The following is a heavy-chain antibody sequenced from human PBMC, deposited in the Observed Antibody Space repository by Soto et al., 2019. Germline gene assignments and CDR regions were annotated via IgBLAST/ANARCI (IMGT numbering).Heavy chain of an antibody. Sequence: PGGSLRLSCEASGFSFSTFDMSWVRQAPGKGLQCVSFIRGSDGTTYYADSVRGRFTISRDNSRNTLYLQMNSLRGEDTAVYYCAGLYGKFDYWGQGAPVTVSS. CDR1: GFSFSTFD. CDR2: IRGSDGTT. D-gene: IGHD2-8*01. J-gene: IGHJ4*02. V-gene: IGHV3-23*01. CDR3: AGLYGKFDY.